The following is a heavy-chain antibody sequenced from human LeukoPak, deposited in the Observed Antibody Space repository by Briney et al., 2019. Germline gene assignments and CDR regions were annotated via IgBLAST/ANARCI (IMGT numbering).Heavy chain of an antibody. J-gene: IGHJ6*03. CDR3: ARDAVGATRYYYYYMDV. D-gene: IGHD1-26*01. CDR2: IIPIFGTA. V-gene: IGHV1-69*06. CDR1: GGTFSSYA. Sequence: SVKVSCKASGGTFSSYAISWVRQAPGQGLEWMGGIIPIFGTANYAQKFQGRVTITADKSTSTAYMELSSLRSEDTAVYYCARDAVGATRYYYYYMDVWGKGTTVTVSS.